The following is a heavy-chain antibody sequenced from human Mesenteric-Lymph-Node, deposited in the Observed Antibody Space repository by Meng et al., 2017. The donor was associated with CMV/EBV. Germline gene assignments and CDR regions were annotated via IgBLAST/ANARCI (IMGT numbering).Heavy chain of an antibody. CDR1: GFYFNRFE. CDR2: ISSSGSIT. J-gene: IGHJ4*02. Sequence: GGSLRLSCEASGFYFNRFEMNWVRQAPGKGLEWVAYISSSGSITFYADSVKGRFTVSRDNAMKSLHLQMDSLGDEDTAVYYCAKEWRSSGWYGDYWGQGTLVTVSS. CDR3: AKEWRSSGWYGDY. V-gene: IGHV3-48*03. D-gene: IGHD6-19*01.